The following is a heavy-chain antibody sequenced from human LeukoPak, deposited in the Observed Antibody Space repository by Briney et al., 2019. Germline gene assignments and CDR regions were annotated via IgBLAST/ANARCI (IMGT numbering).Heavy chain of an antibody. CDR1: GFTFISYG. J-gene: IGHJ5*02. V-gene: IGHV3-23*01. CDR3: AKGFTYVSP. CDR2: FSGIGATT. D-gene: IGHD3-10*02. Sequence: GGSLRLSCAASGFTFISYGMSWVRQAPGKGLEWFSSFSGIGATTYYADSVKGRFTISRDNSKNTLYLQLNSLTAEDTAVYYCAKGFTYVSPWGQGSLVTVSS.